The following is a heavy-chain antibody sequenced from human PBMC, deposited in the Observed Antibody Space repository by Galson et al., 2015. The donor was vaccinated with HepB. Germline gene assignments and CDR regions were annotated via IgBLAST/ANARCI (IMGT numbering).Heavy chain of an antibody. CDR1: GFTFSTYW. Sequence: SLRLSCAASGFTFSTYWMHWVRQAPGKGLVWVSRIKNDGTGTSYADSVKGRITIPSDDATNTLYLQMNSLRAEDTAVYYCGGDSGYWGQGTLVTVSS. J-gene: IGHJ4*02. V-gene: IGHV3-74*01. CDR3: GGDSGY. CDR2: IKNDGTGT. D-gene: IGHD4-17*01.